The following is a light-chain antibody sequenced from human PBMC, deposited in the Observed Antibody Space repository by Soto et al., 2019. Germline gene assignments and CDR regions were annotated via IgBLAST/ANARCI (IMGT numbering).Light chain of an antibody. V-gene: IGKV3-20*01. Sequence: EIVLTQSPGTLSLPPGERATLSCRASQSVSSSYLARYQQKPGQAPRLLIYGASSRATGIPDRFSGSGSGTDFTLTISRLEPEDFAVYYCQQYGSSPTFGQGTKVEIK. CDR2: GAS. CDR3: QQYGSSPT. CDR1: QSVSSSY. J-gene: IGKJ1*01.